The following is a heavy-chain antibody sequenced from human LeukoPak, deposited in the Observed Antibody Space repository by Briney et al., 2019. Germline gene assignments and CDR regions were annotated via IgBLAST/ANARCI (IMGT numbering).Heavy chain of an antibody. CDR2: INHSGST. CDR3: ARARSHSSGWNF. CDR1: GGSFSGYY. J-gene: IGHJ4*02. V-gene: IGHV4-34*01. Sequence: SETLSLTCAVYGGSFSGYYWSWLRQPPGKGLEWIGEINHSGSTNYNPSLKSRVTISVDTSKNQFSLKLSSVTAADTALYYCARARSHSSGWNFWGQGTLVTVSS. D-gene: IGHD6-19*01.